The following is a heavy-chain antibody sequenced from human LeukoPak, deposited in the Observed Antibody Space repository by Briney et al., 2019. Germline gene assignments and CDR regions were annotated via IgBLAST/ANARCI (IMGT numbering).Heavy chain of an antibody. D-gene: IGHD2-2*02. CDR3: AKDRGPHSYTPLGYFDY. V-gene: IGHV3-11*04. CDR1: GFTFSDYY. Sequence: KPGGSLRLSCAASGFTFSDYYMSWIRQAPGKGLEWVSYISSSGSTIYYADSVKGRFTISRDNAKNSLYLQMSSLRAEDTAVYYCAKDRGPHSYTPLGYFDYWGQGTLVTVSS. J-gene: IGHJ4*02. CDR2: ISSSGSTI.